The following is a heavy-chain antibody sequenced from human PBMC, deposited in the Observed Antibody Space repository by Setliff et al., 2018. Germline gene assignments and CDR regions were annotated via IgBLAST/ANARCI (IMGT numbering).Heavy chain of an antibody. D-gene: IGHD3-22*01. V-gene: IGHV3-15*01. J-gene: IGHJ5*01. CDR2: IKSSREGAAS. Sequence: SCSVSGITFINAWMTWVRQAPGKGPEWVGRIKSSREGAASDYGAPAKGRFTISRDDSKQMIFLQMHNLKTEDTGLYYCATGPRDSRNYLTWLGSWGQGTLVTVSS. CDR1: GITFINAW. CDR3: ATGPRDSRNYLTWLGS.